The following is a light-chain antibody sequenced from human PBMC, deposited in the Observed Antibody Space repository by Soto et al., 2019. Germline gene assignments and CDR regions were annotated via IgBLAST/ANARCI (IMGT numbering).Light chain of an antibody. CDR2: DVT. V-gene: IGLV2-14*01. Sequence: QSALTQPASVSGSPGQSITISCTGSSSDVGGCNYVSWYQQHPGKAPKLMIYDVTNRPSGVSDRFSGSKSGNTASLTFTGLQAEDEADYYCSSYTSSSTFYVLGTGTKVTVL. CDR3: SSYTSSSTFYV. CDR1: SSDVGGCNY. J-gene: IGLJ1*01.